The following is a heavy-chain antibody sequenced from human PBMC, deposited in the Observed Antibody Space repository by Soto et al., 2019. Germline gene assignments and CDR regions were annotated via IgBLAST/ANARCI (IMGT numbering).Heavy chain of an antibody. CDR2: INPNSGGT. V-gene: IGHV1-2*04. D-gene: IGHD2-21*01. J-gene: IGHJ6*02. CDR3: AREFPSYYYYGMDV. Sequence: QVQLVQSGAEVKKPGASVKVSCKASGYTFTGYYMHWVRQAPGQGLEWMGWINPNSGGTNYAQKFQGWVTMTRDTSISTAYMELSRQRSADTAVYYCAREFPSYYYYGMDVWGQGTTVTVSS. CDR1: GYTFTGYY.